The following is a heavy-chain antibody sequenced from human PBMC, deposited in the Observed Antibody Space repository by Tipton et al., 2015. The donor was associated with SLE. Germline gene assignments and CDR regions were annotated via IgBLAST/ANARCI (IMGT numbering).Heavy chain of an antibody. V-gene: IGHV3-23*01. CDR2: ITGSSSGT. CDR3: VKFGHHLTGG. CDR1: GLTFSDSA. J-gene: IGHJ4*02. Sequence: GSLRLSCAASGLTFSDSAMSWVRQTPVKGLEWVSSITGSSSGTFYADSVKGRFSISRDNSKNTLFLQMNNLRAEDTALYYCVKFGHHLTGGWGQGTLVTVSS. D-gene: IGHD3-9*01.